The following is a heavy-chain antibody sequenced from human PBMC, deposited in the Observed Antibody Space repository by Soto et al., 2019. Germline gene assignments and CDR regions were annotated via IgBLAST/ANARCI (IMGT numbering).Heavy chain of an antibody. Sequence: PSETLSLTCTVSGGSISSYYWSWIRQPPGKGLEWIGYIYYSGSTNYNPSLKSRVTISVDTSKNQFSLKLSSATAADTAVYYFARTPNTVTTSFGYYYYYMDVWGKGTTVTVS. J-gene: IGHJ6*03. CDR1: GGSISSYY. V-gene: IGHV4-59*01. CDR3: ARTPNTVTTSFGYYYYYMDV. CDR2: IYYSGST. D-gene: IGHD4-17*01.